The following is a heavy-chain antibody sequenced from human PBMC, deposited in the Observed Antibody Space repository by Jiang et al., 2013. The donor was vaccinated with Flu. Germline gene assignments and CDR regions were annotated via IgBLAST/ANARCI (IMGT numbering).Heavy chain of an antibody. J-gene: IGHJ6*02. V-gene: IGHV4-59*01. D-gene: IGHD1-26*01. Sequence: GSGLVKPSETLSLTCTVSGGSISSYYWSWIRQPPGKGLEWIGYIYYSGSTNYNPSLKSRVTISVDTSKNQFSLKLSSVTAADTAVYYCARVKVWIGGSTLDYYYGMDVWGQGTTVTVSS. CDR2: IYYSGST. CDR1: GGSISSYY. CDR3: ARVKVWIGGSTLDYYYGMDV.